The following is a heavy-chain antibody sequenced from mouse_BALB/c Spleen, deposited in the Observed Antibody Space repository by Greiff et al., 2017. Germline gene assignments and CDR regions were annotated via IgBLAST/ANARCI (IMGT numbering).Heavy chain of an antibody. CDR1: GFTFSDYY. V-gene: IGHV5-4*02. J-gene: IGHJ4*01. Sequence: EVKLVESGGGLVKPGGSLKLSCAASGFTFSDYYMYWVRQTPEKRLEWVATISDGGSYTYYPDSVKGRFTISRDNAKNNLYLQMSSLKSEDTAMYYCARDARARAMDYWGQGTSVTVSS. CDR3: ARDARARAMDY. CDR2: ISDGGSYT. D-gene: IGHD3-1*01.